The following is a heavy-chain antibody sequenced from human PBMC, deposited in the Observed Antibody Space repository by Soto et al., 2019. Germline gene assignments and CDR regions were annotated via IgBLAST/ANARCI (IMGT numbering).Heavy chain of an antibody. V-gene: IGHV3-74*01. CDR3: ARAGYCSGCSCYETLVFDY. CDR2: INSDGSST. J-gene: IGHJ4*02. D-gene: IGHD2-15*01. Sequence: GGSLRLSCAASGFTFSSYWMHWVRQAPGKGLVWVSRINSDGSSTSYADSVKGRFTISRDNAKNTLYLQMNSLRAEDTAVYYCARAGYCSGCSCYETLVFDYWGQGTLVTVSS. CDR1: GFTFSSYW.